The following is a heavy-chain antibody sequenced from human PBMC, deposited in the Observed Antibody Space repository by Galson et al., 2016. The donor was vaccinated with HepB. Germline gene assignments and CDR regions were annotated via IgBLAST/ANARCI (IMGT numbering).Heavy chain of an antibody. CDR3: TKRLGHGMDV. J-gene: IGHJ6*02. D-gene: IGHD5-24*01. V-gene: IGHV3-74*03. CDR2: INPDGTST. Sequence: SLRLSCAASGFTFTYYWMDWVRQAPGEGLVWVSTINPDGTSTKYADSAKGRFTMSRDNAKNTLHLQMDSLRVDDTAVYYCTKRLGHGMDVWGQGTTVTVSS. CDR1: GFTFTYYW.